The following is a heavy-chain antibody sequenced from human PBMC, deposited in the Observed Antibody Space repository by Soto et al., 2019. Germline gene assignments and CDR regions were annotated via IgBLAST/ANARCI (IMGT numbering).Heavy chain of an antibody. CDR3: AREGADSSSWYYYYYGLVV. Sequence: EVQLVESGGGLVKPGGSLRLSCAASGFTFSSYSMNWVRQAPGKGLEWVSSISSSSSYIYYADSMKGRFTITRDNAKNSPDLQINRLRAEDTAVYYCAREGADSSSWYYYYYGLVVWGQGTTVTVSS. D-gene: IGHD6-13*01. V-gene: IGHV3-21*01. CDR2: ISSSSSYI. CDR1: GFTFSSYS. J-gene: IGHJ6*01.